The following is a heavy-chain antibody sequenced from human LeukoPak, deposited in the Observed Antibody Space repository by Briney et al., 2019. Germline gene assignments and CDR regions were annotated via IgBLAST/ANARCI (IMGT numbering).Heavy chain of an antibody. Sequence: GGSLRLSCAASGFTFSSCSMNWVRQAPGKGLEWVSYISSSGSTIYYADSVKGRFTISRDNAKNSLYLQMNSLRAEDTAVYYCAELGITMIGGVWGKGTTVTISS. CDR3: AELGITMIGGV. J-gene: IGHJ6*04. CDR2: ISSSGSTI. V-gene: IGHV3-48*04. CDR1: GFTFSSCS. D-gene: IGHD3-10*02.